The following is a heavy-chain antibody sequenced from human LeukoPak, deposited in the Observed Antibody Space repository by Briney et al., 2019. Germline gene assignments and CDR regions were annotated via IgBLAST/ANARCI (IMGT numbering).Heavy chain of an antibody. J-gene: IGHJ4*02. V-gene: IGHV3-30*02. Sequence: GGSLRLSCAASGFTFSSYGMHWVRQAPGKGLEWVAFIRYHGRDKYYGDSVKGRFTISRDNSRNTLYLQMDSLRGEDTAMYYCANSPYGDWSFDFWGQGALVTVSS. D-gene: IGHD4-17*01. CDR1: GFTFSSYG. CDR3: ANSPYGDWSFDF. CDR2: IRYHGRDK.